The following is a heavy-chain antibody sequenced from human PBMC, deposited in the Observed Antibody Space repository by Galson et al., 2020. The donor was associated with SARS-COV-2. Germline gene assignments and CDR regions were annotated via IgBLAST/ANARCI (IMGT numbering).Heavy chain of an antibody. CDR1: GYSLNSYW. J-gene: IGHJ3*02. D-gene: IGHD1-26*01. Sequence: KIGESLKIPCKGPGYSLNSYWTGWVRQMPGKGLEWMGNIYPGDSDNRYSQSFQGQVTISADKSISTAYLPWSSLKAPDTAMYYCGRLKGLSGCYAPGAFDIWGQGTMVIVSS. V-gene: IGHV5-51*01. CDR2: IYPGDSDN. CDR3: GRLKGLSGCYAPGAFDI.